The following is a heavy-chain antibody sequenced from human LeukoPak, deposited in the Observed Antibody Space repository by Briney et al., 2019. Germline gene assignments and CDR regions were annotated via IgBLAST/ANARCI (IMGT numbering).Heavy chain of an antibody. CDR3: LRDCSGGSCPNSFDY. CDR1: GFTFGDYA. CDR2: IRSKAYGGTT. D-gene: IGHD2-15*01. Sequence: PGGSLRLSCTASGFTFGDYAMSWFRQAPGMGLEWVGFIRSKAYGGTTEYAASVKGRFTISRDDSKNIAYLQMNSLKTEDTAVYYCLRDCSGGSCPNSFDYWGQGTLVTVSS. J-gene: IGHJ4*02. V-gene: IGHV3-49*03.